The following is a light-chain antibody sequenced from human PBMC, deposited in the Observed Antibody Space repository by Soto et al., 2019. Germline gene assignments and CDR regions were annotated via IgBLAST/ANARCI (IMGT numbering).Light chain of an antibody. CDR3: AAWDDSLHGFL. J-gene: IGLJ1*01. Sequence: QSVLTQPPSASGTPGHRVTLSCSGASSNIGSTTVGWYQHAPGTAPKLLIFSNDQRPSGVPDRFSGSVSGTSASLAISGLQSDDEADYYCAAWDDSLHGFLFGTGTKVTVL. V-gene: IGLV1-44*01. CDR1: SSNIGSTT. CDR2: SND.